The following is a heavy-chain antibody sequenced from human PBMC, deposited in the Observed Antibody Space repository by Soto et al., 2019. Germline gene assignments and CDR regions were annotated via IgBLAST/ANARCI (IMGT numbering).Heavy chain of an antibody. D-gene: IGHD6-25*01. V-gene: IGHV3-48*02. Sequence: GGSLRLSCAASGFTFSSYTTNWVRQAPGKGLEWVSCISSSSSTIYYADSVKGRFTISRDNAKNSLYLQMNSLRDEDTAVYYCASSTAGVRYFDYWGQGTLVTVSS. CDR1: GFTFSSYT. CDR2: ISSSSSTI. J-gene: IGHJ4*02. CDR3: ASSTAGVRYFDY.